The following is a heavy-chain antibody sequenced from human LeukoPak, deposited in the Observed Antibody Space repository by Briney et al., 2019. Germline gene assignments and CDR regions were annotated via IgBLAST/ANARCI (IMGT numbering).Heavy chain of an antibody. V-gene: IGHV1-18*01. Sequence: ASVKVSCNASGYTFTSYGISWVRQAPGQGLEWMGWISAYNGNTNYAQKLQGRVTMTTDTSTSTAYMELRSLRSDDTAVYYCAREIRKTSYYYDSSGYEYWGQGTLVTVSS. J-gene: IGHJ4*02. D-gene: IGHD3-22*01. CDR3: AREIRKTSYYYDSSGYEY. CDR2: ISAYNGNT. CDR1: GYTFTSYG.